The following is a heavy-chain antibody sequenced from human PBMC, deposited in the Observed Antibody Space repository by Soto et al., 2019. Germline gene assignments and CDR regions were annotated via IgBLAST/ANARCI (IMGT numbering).Heavy chain of an antibody. CDR2: ISGSGGST. V-gene: IGHV3-23*01. CDR1: GFTFSSYA. Sequence: HPGGSLRLSCAASGFTFSSYAMSWVRQAPGKGLEWVSAISGSGGSTYYADSVKGRFTISRDNSKNTLYLQMNSLRAEDTAVYYCAKDRNYCSGGSCYYHPYYYYGMDVWGQGTTVTVSS. CDR3: AKDRNYCSGGSCYYHPYYYYGMDV. D-gene: IGHD2-15*01. J-gene: IGHJ6*02.